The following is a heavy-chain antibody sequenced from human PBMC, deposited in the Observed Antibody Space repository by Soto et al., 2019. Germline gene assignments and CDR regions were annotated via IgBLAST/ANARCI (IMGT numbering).Heavy chain of an antibody. CDR1: GFSLSTSGVG. Sequence: SGPTLVNPTQTLTLTCTFSGFSLSTSGVGVGWIRQPPGKALEWLALIYWDDDKRYSPSLKSRLTITKDTSKNQVVLTMTNMDPVDTATYYCAHRRLAYDFWSGYYPYYMDVWGKGTTVTVSS. D-gene: IGHD3-3*01. CDR2: IYWDDDK. J-gene: IGHJ6*03. V-gene: IGHV2-5*02. CDR3: AHRRLAYDFWSGYYPYYMDV.